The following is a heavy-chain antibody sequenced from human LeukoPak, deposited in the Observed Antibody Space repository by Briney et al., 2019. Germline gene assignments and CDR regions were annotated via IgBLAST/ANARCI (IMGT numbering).Heavy chain of an antibody. V-gene: IGHV3-30*18. D-gene: IGHD3-22*01. Sequence: GGSLRLSCAASGFTFSSYGMHWVRQAPGKGLEWVAVISYDGSYKYYADSVKGRFTISRDNSKNTLYLQMNNLRAEDTAVYYCAKTLNGDSSGNGDYWGQGTLVTVSS. CDR3: AKTLNGDSSGNGDY. CDR1: GFTFSSYG. J-gene: IGHJ4*02. CDR2: ISYDGSYK.